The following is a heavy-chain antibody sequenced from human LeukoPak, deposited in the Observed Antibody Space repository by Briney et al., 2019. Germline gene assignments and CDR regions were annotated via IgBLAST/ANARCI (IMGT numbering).Heavy chain of an antibody. CDR2: INSDSSYI. CDR1: GFTFRSYD. J-gene: IGHJ4*02. D-gene: IGHD2-2*02. V-gene: IGHV3-21*01. CDR3: ARGPIPDY. Sequence: GGSLRLSCAASGFTFRSYDMHWVRQATGKGLEWVSSINSDSSYIYYADSVKGRFTISRDNAKNLLYLQMNSLRAEDTAVYYCARGPIPDYWGQGTLVTVSS.